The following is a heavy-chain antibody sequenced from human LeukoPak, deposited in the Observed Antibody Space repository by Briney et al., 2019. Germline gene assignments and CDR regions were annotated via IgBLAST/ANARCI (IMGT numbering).Heavy chain of an antibody. V-gene: IGHV3-7*03. CDR3: ARGSGHDRVYYYGMDV. J-gene: IGHJ6*02. CDR1: GFTLSKFW. D-gene: IGHD5-12*01. CDR2: IKQDGSEK. Sequence: GGSLRLSCAASGFTLSKFWMTWVRQAPGKGLEWVANIKQDGSEKSYVDSVKGRFAISRDNTKDSLYLQMNSLRVDDTAVYFCARGSGHDRVYYYGMDVWGQGTTVTVSS.